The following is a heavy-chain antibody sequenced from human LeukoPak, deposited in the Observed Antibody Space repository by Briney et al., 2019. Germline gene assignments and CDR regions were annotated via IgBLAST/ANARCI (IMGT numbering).Heavy chain of an antibody. D-gene: IGHD1-26*01. Sequence: SETLSLTCSVSGGTIRSYYWSWIRQPPGKGLEWIGYISYSGSTKYNPSLESRVTISVDTSKSRFSLRLRSVTAADTAVYYCARDRTYSDSSTTYFYGMDVWGHGTTVTVSS. J-gene: IGHJ6*02. CDR3: ARDRTYSDSSTTYFYGMDV. CDR1: GGTIRSYY. CDR2: ISYSGST. V-gene: IGHV4-59*01.